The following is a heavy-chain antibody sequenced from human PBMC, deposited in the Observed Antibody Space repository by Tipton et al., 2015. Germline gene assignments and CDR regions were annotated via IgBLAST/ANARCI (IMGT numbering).Heavy chain of an antibody. J-gene: IGHJ6*02. CDR1: GFTFSSYG. V-gene: IGHV3-30*18. CDR3: AKPITVDPYYYYHGMDV. Sequence: RSLRLSCAASGFTFSSYGMHWVRQAPGKGLEWVAVISYAGSSNYYADSVKGRFTISRDNSKNTLYLQMNSLRPEDTAVYYCAKPITVDPYYYYHGMDVWGQGTTVTVSS. CDR2: ISYAGSSN. D-gene: IGHD4-23*01.